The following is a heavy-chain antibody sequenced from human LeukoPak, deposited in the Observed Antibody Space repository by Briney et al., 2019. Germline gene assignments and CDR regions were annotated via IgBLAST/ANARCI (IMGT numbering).Heavy chain of an antibody. D-gene: IGHD5-18*01. Sequence: SVKVSCKASGGTFSSYAISWVRQAPGQGLERMGGIIPIFGTANYAQKFQGRVTITADESTSTGYMELSSLRSEDTAVYYCASKRGYSYGLDYWGQGTLVTVSS. V-gene: IGHV1-69*01. CDR1: GGTFSSYA. J-gene: IGHJ4*02. CDR3: ASKRGYSYGLDY. CDR2: IIPIFGTA.